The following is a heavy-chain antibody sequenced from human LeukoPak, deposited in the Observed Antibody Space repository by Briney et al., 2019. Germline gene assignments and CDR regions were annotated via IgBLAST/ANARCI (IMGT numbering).Heavy chain of an antibody. Sequence: ASVKVSFKASGGTFSIYAISWVRQAPGQGLEWMGRIIPILGIANYAQKFQGRVTITADKSTSTAYMELSSLRSEDTAVYYCARSSSSWSYFDYWGQGTLVTVSS. CDR1: GGTFSIYA. CDR3: ARSSSSWSYFDY. J-gene: IGHJ4*02. V-gene: IGHV1-69*04. CDR2: IIPILGIA. D-gene: IGHD6-13*01.